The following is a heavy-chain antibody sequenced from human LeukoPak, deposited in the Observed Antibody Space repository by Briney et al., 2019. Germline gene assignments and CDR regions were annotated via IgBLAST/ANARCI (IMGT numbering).Heavy chain of an antibody. D-gene: IGHD2-2*01. V-gene: IGHV3-33*01. CDR2: IWYDGSNK. Sequence: SLKISCAASGFTFSSYGMHWVRQAPGKGLEWVAVIWYDGSNKYYSDSVKGRFTISRDNSKNTLYLQMNSLRAEDTAVYYCARVLVSAATSRYYYYGMDVWGQGTTVTVSS. CDR3: ARVLVSAATSRYYYYGMDV. CDR1: GFTFSSYG. J-gene: IGHJ6*02.